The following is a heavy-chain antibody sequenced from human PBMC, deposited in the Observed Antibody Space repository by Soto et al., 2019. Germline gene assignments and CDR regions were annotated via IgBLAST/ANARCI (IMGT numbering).Heavy chain of an antibody. Sequence: ASVKVSCKASGGTFSSYAISWVRQAPGQGLEWMGWMNPNSGNTGYAQKFQGRVTMTRNTSISTAYMELSSLRSEDTAVYYCARSIAAAGTPYGMDVWGQGTTVTVSS. CDR2: MNPNSGNT. CDR3: ARSIAAAGTPYGMDV. V-gene: IGHV1-8*02. CDR1: GGTFSSYA. J-gene: IGHJ6*02. D-gene: IGHD6-13*01.